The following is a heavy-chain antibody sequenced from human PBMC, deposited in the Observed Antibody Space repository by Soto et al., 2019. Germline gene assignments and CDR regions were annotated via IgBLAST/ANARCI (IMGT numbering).Heavy chain of an antibody. Sequence: GGPLXLSCAASDFTSTTSWINWVRQAPGKGLEWVGRIKSKIAGGTTDFAAPVKGRFAISRDDSRNMVYFQMNSLKIEDTAVYYCTTDSYFTMELVRFDYWGLGTVVTVSS. CDR1: DFTSTTSW. V-gene: IGHV3-15*07. J-gene: IGHJ4*01. CDR2: IKSKIAGGTT. CDR3: TTDSYFTMELVRFDY. D-gene: IGHD1-7*01.